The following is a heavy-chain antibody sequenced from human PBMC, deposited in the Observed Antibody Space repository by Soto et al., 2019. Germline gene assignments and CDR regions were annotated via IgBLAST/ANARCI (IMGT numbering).Heavy chain of an antibody. D-gene: IGHD2-21*01. CDR3: ASMPYCGDECYYNY. J-gene: IGHJ4*02. CDR1: GFTFSDYY. CDR2: IDTSGRSI. Sequence: GGSLRLSCEASGFTFSDYYMSWIRQAPGMGLEWISCIDTSGRSIYYADSVKGRFTISRDNAKNSLSLQMNSLRAEDTAVYYCASMPYCGDECYYNYWGQGILVTVSS. V-gene: IGHV3-11*01.